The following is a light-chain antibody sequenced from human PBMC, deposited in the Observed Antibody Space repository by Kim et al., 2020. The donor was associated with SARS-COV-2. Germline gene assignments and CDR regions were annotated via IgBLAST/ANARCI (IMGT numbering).Light chain of an antibody. CDR3: YSRQSSGNHRV. V-gene: IGLV3-19*01. Sequence: AFGQTVRITCQGGSLRRCYSSCYQQKPGRAPVLVIYGENNRRSGSPDRLSGASSGETASLTITGAQAEDDADYYWYSRQSSGNHRVFGGGTQLTVL. J-gene: IGLJ2*01. CDR1: SLRRCY. CDR2: GEN.